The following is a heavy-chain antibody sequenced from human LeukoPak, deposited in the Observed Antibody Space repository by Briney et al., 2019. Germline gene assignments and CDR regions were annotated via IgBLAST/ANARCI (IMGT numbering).Heavy chain of an antibody. J-gene: IGHJ3*02. CDR1: GFTLSNFA. CDR2: ISDIGPNT. D-gene: IGHD3-3*01. V-gene: IGHV3-23*01. CDR3: TKRLTLRFDAFDI. Sequence: GGSLRLSCAASGFTLSNFAMTWVRQAPGKGLEWVSSISDIGPNTYYASSVKGRFTISRDTSKNTLYLQMNSLRAEDTAIYYCTKRLTLRFDAFDIWGPGTMVTVSS.